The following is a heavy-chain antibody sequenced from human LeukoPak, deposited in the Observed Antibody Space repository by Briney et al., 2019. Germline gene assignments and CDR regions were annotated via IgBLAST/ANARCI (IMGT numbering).Heavy chain of an antibody. J-gene: IGHJ4*02. CDR1: GFTFRSYN. D-gene: IGHD6-19*01. CDR2: ISSSSSSI. Sequence: PGGSLRLSCAASGFTFRSYNFHWVRQAPGKGLEWVSFISSSSSSIYYADSVKGRFTISRDNAKNSLYLQVNSPRAEDTAVYYCARDQGSGWWAYWGQGTLVTVSS. CDR3: ARDQGSGWWAY. V-gene: IGHV3-21*01.